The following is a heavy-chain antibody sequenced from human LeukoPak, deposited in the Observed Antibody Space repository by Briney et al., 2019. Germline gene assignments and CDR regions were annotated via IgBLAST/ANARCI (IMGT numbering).Heavy chain of an antibody. D-gene: IGHD3-22*01. J-gene: IGHJ4*02. Sequence: SETLSLTCTVSGGSLSSGSDYWSWIRQAAGKGLDWIVRIYASGSTNYNPSRNNPATISVDTSKNRFSLKLSSVPAADAAVYYCARGGYSNFDFWGQGTLVTVSS. CDR3: ARGGYSNFDF. CDR1: GGSLSSGSDY. CDR2: IYASGST. V-gene: IGHV4-61*02.